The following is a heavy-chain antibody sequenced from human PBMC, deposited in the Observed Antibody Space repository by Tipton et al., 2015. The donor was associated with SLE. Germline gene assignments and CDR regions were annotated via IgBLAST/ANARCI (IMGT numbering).Heavy chain of an antibody. Sequence: TLSLTCVVSGYSISSDYYWSWIRQPPGKGLEWIGYIYYSGSTYYNPSLKSRVTISVDTSKNQFSLKLSSVTAADTAVYYCATKRLVFDYWGQGTLVTVSS. CDR2: IYYSGST. V-gene: IGHV4-30-4*01. D-gene: IGHD6-13*01. CDR1: GYSISSDYY. CDR3: ATKRLVFDY. J-gene: IGHJ4*02.